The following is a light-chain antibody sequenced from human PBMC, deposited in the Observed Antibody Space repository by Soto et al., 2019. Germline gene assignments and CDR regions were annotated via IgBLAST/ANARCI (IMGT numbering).Light chain of an antibody. CDR3: SSYTTGNTRQIV. CDR2: DVS. Sequence: QSALTQPASVSGSPGQSITISCTGTSSDVGGYNYVSWYQHPPAKAPKLIIYDVSNRPSGVSYRLSGSKSGNTASLTISGLQPEDEADYYCSSYTTGNTRQIVFGTGTKLTVL. J-gene: IGLJ1*01. V-gene: IGLV2-14*03. CDR1: SSDVGGYNY.